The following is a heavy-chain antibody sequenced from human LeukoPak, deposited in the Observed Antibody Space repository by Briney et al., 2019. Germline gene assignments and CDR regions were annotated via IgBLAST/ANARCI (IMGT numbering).Heavy chain of an antibody. CDR1: GGSISSYY. Sequence: SETLSLTCTVSGGSISSYYWGWIRQPPGKGLEWIGSIYYSGSTYYNPSLKSRVTISVDTSKNQFSLKLSSVTAADTAVYYCASKSRAYFDWLLYFDYWGQGTLVTVSS. CDR3: ASKSRAYFDWLLYFDY. D-gene: IGHD3-9*01. J-gene: IGHJ4*02. V-gene: IGHV4-39*01. CDR2: IYYSGST.